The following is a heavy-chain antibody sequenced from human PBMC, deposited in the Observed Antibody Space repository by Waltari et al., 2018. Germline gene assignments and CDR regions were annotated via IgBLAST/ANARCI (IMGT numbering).Heavy chain of an antibody. Sequence: QVQLQQWGAGLLKPSETLSLTCAVYGGSFNDYYWSWIRQPPWKGLEWIGEIYHSGTTNYNPSLKSRVTISVDTSKKLFSLRLTSVTAADTAVYYCARVSSYYDFWSSSSYYYCMDVWDKGTTVTVSS. CDR2: IYHSGTT. D-gene: IGHD3-3*01. J-gene: IGHJ6*03. CDR1: GGSFNDYY. CDR3: ARVSSYYDFWSSSSYYYCMDV. V-gene: IGHV4-34*02.